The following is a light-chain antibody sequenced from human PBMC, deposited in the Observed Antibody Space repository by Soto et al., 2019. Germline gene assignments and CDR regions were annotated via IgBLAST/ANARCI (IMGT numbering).Light chain of an antibody. J-gene: IGLJ1*01. CDR3: NSYTTLSNRV. CDR1: SSDIGAYNY. V-gene: IGLV2-14*01. CDR2: EVT. Sequence: QSALTQPASVSGSPGQSITISCTGTSSDIGAYNYVSWYQQHPGKAPKLLIYEVTNQPSGVSDRFSGSKSGNTASLTISGLQAEDEANYYCNSYTTLSNRVFGTGTKVTVL.